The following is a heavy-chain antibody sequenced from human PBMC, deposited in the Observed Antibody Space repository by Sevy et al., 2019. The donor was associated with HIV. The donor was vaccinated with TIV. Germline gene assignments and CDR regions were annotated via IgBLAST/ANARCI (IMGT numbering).Heavy chain of an antibody. V-gene: IGHV4-31*03. CDR2: IYYSGST. D-gene: IGHD6-13*01. J-gene: IGHJ3*02. CDR3: ARGGVEQQLVHDAFDI. Sequence: SETLSLTCTVSGGSISSGGYYWSWIRQHPGKGLEWIGYIYYSGSTYYNPSLKSRVTISVDTSKNQFSLKLSSVNAADTAVYYCARGGVEQQLVHDAFDIWGQGTMVTVSS. CDR1: GGSISSGGYY.